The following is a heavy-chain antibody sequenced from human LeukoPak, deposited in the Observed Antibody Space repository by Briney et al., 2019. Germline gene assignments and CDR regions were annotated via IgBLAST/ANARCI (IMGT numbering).Heavy chain of an antibody. CDR3: ARGGYSYDY. J-gene: IGHJ4*02. CDR1: GFTFIRYS. V-gene: IGHV3-21*06. D-gene: IGHD5-18*01. Sequence: PGGSLRLSCAASGFTFIRYSMNWVRQAPGKGLEWVSSISGSSSSIYYADSVKGRFTISRDNAKNSLYLQMNSLRAEDTAVYYCARGGYSYDYWGQGTLVTVSS. CDR2: ISGSSSSI.